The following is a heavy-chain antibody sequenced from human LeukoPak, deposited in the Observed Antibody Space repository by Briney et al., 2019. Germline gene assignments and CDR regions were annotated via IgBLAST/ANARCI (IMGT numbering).Heavy chain of an antibody. D-gene: IGHD3-10*01. CDR2: IYYSGST. J-gene: IGHJ4*02. CDR3: ARLNWFGDRYFDY. V-gene: IGHV4-39*02. Sequence: WFRQPPGKGLEWIGSIYYSGSTYYNPSLKSRVTISVDTSKNHFSLKLSSVTAADTAVYYCARLNWFGDRYFDYWGQGTLATVSS.